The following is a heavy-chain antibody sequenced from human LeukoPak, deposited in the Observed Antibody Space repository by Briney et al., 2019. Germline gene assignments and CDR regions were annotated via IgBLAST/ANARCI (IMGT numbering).Heavy chain of an antibody. Sequence: ASVTVSCKASGYTFNSSYMHRVRQAPGQGLEWMGIINPSDDSTRYAQKFQGRVTMTKDTSTNTVYMHLSSLSSDDTAVYYCARAYYESSAYRHAVYFDYWGQGTLVTVSS. V-gene: IGHV1-46*02. J-gene: IGHJ4*02. CDR3: ARAYYESSAYRHAVYFDY. CDR2: INPSDDST. CDR1: GYTFNSSY. D-gene: IGHD3-22*01.